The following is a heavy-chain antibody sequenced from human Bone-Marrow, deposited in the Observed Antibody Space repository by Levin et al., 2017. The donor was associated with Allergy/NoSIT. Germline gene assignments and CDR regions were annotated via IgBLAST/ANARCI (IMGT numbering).Heavy chain of an antibody. CDR3: ATDLSRRAAIMSLYFY. V-gene: IGHV1-24*01. CDR1: GSSPSELA. Sequence: GESLKISCKVSGSSPSELAIHWVRQAPGKGLEWMGGFGPDDGQTIYAQKFQGRVTMTEDTLTDTAYMELFSLRSADTAVYYCATDLSRRAAIMSLYFYWGQGTLVTVSS. J-gene: IGHJ4*02. D-gene: IGHD5-18*01. CDR2: FGPDDGQT.